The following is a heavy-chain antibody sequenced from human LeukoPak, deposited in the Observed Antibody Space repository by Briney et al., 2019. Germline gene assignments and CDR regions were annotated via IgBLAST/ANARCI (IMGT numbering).Heavy chain of an antibody. CDR2: IYYSGST. CDR3: ARDPLWFGEFALDS. Sequence: SETLSLTCTVSGGSISSYYWSWIRQPPGKGLEWIGYIYYSGSTNYNPSLKSRVTISVDTSKNQFPLKLSSVTAADTAVYYCARDPLWFGEFALDSWGQGTLVTVSS. J-gene: IGHJ4*02. D-gene: IGHD3-10*01. CDR1: GGSISSYY. V-gene: IGHV4-59*01.